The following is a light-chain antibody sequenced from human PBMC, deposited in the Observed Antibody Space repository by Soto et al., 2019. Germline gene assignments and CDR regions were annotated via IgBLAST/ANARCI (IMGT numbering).Light chain of an antibody. Sequence: EIVLTQSPGTLSLSRGERATLSCRASQSVSSDYLAWYQEKRGQAPRLLIYGASSRATGIPTRFSGSGSGTDFTLTISRLEPEAFAVYYCQQYDTSPRTFGQGTKVEI. V-gene: IGKV3-20*01. CDR1: QSVSSDY. CDR3: QQYDTSPRT. CDR2: GAS. J-gene: IGKJ1*01.